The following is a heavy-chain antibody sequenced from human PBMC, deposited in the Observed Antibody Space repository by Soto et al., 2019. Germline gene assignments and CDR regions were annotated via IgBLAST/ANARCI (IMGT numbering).Heavy chain of an antibody. V-gene: IGHV3-48*01. CDR1: GFTFNDYS. J-gene: IGHJ6*03. CDR2: ISSSSSTI. CDR3: ARYTTIFGVVIIPSPYYYYMDV. D-gene: IGHD3-3*01. Sequence: GGSLRLSCAASGFTFNDYSMNWVRQAPGKGLEWVSYISSSSSTIYYADSVKGRFTISRDNAKNSLYLQMNSLRAEDTAVYYCARYTTIFGVVIIPSPYYYYMDVWGKGTTVTSP.